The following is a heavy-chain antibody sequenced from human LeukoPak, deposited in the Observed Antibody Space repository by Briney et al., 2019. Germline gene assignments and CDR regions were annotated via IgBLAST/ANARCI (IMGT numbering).Heavy chain of an antibody. CDR2: ISYDGSNQ. J-gene: IGHJ4*02. CDR1: GFTFSSYA. CDR3: ARRSVSGWDDY. D-gene: IGHD6-19*01. Sequence: GGSLRLSCTASGFTFSSYAMHWVRQAPDKGLEWVAVISYDGSNQYYADSVRGRFTVSRDNSKNTLYLQMNSLRAEDTAVYYCARRSVSGWDDYWGQGTLVTVSS. V-gene: IGHV3-30-3*01.